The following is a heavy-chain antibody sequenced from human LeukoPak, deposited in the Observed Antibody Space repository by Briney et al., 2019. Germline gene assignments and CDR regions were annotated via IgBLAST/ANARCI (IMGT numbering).Heavy chain of an antibody. Sequence: QPGGSLRLSCATSGFPFSSYALSWVRQAQGKGLEWVSSIGGRGGGTYSADSVKGRFTISRGNSKNTLYLQMNSLRAEDTAVYYCAKVRGSITMIVVADFDYWGQGTLVTVSS. CDR3: AKVRGSITMIVVADFDY. CDR2: IGGRGGGT. V-gene: IGHV3-23*01. CDR1: GFPFSSYA. D-gene: IGHD3-22*01. J-gene: IGHJ4*02.